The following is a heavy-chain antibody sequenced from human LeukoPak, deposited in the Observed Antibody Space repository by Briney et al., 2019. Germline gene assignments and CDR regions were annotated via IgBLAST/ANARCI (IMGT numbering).Heavy chain of an antibody. Sequence: PGGSLRLSCAASGFTFSSYGMHWVRQAPGKGLEWVAVIWYDGSNKYYADSVKGRFTISRDNSKNTLYLQMNSLRAEDTAVYYCARDPGVIRGPHYFDYWGQGTLVTVSS. D-gene: IGHD2-21*01. CDR2: IWYDGSNK. J-gene: IGHJ4*02. CDR1: GFTFSSYG. V-gene: IGHV3-33*01. CDR3: ARDPGVIRGPHYFDY.